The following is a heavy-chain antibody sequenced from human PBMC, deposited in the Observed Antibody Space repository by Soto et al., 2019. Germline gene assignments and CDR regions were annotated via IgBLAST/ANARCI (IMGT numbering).Heavy chain of an antibody. V-gene: IGHV3-30*18. J-gene: IGHJ4*02. Sequence: GGSLRLSCAASGFTFSSYGMHWVRQAPGKGLEWVAVISYDGSNKYYADSVKGRFTISRDNSKNTLYLQMNSLRAEDTAVYYCAKDARDDYVWGSYPHYYFDYWGQGTLVTVSS. CDR1: GFTFSSYG. D-gene: IGHD3-16*02. CDR3: AKDARDDYVWGSYPHYYFDY. CDR2: ISYDGSNK.